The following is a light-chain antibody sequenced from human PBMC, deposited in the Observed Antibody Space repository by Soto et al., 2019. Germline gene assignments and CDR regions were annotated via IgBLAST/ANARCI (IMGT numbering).Light chain of an antibody. CDR1: QSVRSTY. Sequence: EIVMTQSPVTLSVSPGERATLSCRASQSVRSTYLAWYQQKPGQAPRLLIFGVSNRAAGIPARFSGSGSGTEFTLTISSLQSEDFAVYYCQQYNNWPPITFGQGTRLEI. CDR3: QQYNNWPPIT. J-gene: IGKJ5*01. V-gene: IGKV3-15*01. CDR2: GVS.